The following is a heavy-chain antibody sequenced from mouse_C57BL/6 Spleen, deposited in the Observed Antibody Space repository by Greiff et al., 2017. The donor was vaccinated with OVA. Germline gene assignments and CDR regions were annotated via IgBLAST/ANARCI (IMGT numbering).Heavy chain of an antibody. CDR2: IYPGSGST. D-gene: IGHD3-3*01. CDR1: GYTFTSYW. CDR3: ARGGDVNWYFDV. J-gene: IGHJ1*03. V-gene: IGHV1-55*01. Sequence: VQLQQPGAELVKPGASVKMSCKASGYTFTSYWITWVKQRPGQGLEWIGDIYPGSGSTNYNEKFKSKATLTVDTSSSTAYMQLSSLTSEDSAVYYCARGGDVNWYFDVWGTGTTVTVSS.